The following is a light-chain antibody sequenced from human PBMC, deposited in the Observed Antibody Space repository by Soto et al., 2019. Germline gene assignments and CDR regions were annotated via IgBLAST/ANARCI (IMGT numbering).Light chain of an antibody. CDR3: QQYGSSGT. J-gene: IGKJ1*01. V-gene: IGKV3-20*01. Sequence: EIVLTQSPGTLSLSPGERATLSCRASQSVTNNYLAWYQQKPGQAPRLLIYGASNRATGIPDRFSGSGSGTDFTLTISRLGPTDCAVDYCQQYGSSGTFGQGTKVEIK. CDR1: QSVTNNY. CDR2: GAS.